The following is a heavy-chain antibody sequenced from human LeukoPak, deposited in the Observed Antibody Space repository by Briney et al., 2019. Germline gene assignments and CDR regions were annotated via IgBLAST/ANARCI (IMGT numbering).Heavy chain of an antibody. Sequence: SETLSLTCTVSGDSISNYYWNWIRQPAGKGLEWIGRFYTSVISNYNPSLKSRVTMSVDKSKNQISLRMRSVTAADTAVYFCAREAYTYGSLRGIAYYYYMDVWGKGTTVTVSS. CDR1: GDSISNYY. V-gene: IGHV4-4*07. D-gene: IGHD5-18*01. CDR3: AREAYTYGSLRGIAYYYYMDV. J-gene: IGHJ6*03. CDR2: FYTSVIS.